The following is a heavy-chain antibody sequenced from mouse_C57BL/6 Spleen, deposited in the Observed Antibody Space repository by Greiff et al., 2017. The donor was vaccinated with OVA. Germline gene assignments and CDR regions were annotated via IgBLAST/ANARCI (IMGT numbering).Heavy chain of an antibody. CDR2: IYPGDGDT. CDR3: ARTYDDYLSMDY. CDR1: GYAFSGSW. J-gene: IGHJ4*01. Sequence: QVQLQQSGPELVKPGASVKISCKASGYAFSGSWMNWVKQRPGKGLEWIGRIYPGDGDTNYNGKFKGKATLTADKSSSTAYMQLSSLTSEDSAVYFCARTYDDYLSMDYWGQGTSVTVSS. D-gene: IGHD2-3*01. V-gene: IGHV1-82*01.